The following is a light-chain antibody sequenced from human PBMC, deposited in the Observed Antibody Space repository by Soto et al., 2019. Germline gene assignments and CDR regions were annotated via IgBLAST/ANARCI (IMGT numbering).Light chain of an antibody. Sequence: QSALTQPASVSGSTGQSITISCTGTSSDVGSYNLVSWHQQHPGKAPKLMIYEGSKRPSGVSHRFSGSKSGNTASLTISGLQAEDEAEYYCSSYAVGSTLVFGGGTQLTVL. CDR1: SSDVGSYNL. J-gene: IGLJ2*01. CDR3: SSYAVGSTLV. V-gene: IGLV2-23*01. CDR2: EGS.